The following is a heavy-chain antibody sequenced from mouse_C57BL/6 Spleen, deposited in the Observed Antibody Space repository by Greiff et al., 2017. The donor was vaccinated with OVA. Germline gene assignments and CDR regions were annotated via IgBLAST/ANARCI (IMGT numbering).Heavy chain of an antibody. CDR2: IYPGNSDT. D-gene: IGHD3-1*01. V-gene: IGHV1-5*01. CDR1: GYTFTSYW. J-gene: IGHJ2*01. CDR3: TRSRGGCPYYFDY. Sequence: EVMLVESGTVLARPGASVKMSCKTSGYTFTSYWMHWVKQRPGQGLEWIGAIYPGNSDTSYNQKFKGKANLTAVTSASTAYMELSSLTNEDSAVYDCTRSRGGCPYYFDYWGQGTTLTVSS.